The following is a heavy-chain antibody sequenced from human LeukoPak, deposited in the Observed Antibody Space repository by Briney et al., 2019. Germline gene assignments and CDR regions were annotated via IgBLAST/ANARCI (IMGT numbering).Heavy chain of an antibody. V-gene: IGHV4-34*01. CDR1: GGSFSGYY. CDR3: ASLASAYGSGRPVNY. Sequence: SETLSLTCAVYGGSFSGYYWSWIRQPPGKGLEWIGEINHSGSTNYNQFLKRRITISLDTSKTQFSLMLSSVTAADTAVYYCASLASAYGSGRPVNYWGQGTLVTVSS. CDR2: INHSGST. D-gene: IGHD3-10*01. J-gene: IGHJ4*02.